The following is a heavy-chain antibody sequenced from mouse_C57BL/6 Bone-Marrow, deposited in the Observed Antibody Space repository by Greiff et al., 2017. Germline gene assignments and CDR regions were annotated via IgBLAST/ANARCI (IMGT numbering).Heavy chain of an antibody. CDR2: IDPENGDT. Sequence: EVQVVESGAELVRPGASVKLSCTASGFNIKDDYMHWVKQRPEQGLEWIGWIDPENGDTEYASKFQGKATITADTPSHTAYLQLSSLTSEDTAVYYCKKGDYDGFAYWGQGTLVTVSA. D-gene: IGHD2-4*01. CDR1: GFNIKDDY. J-gene: IGHJ3*01. CDR3: KKGDYDGFAY. V-gene: IGHV14-4*01.